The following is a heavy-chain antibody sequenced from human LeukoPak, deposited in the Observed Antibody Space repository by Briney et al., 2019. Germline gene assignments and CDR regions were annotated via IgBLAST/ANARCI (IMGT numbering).Heavy chain of an antibody. CDR1: GYIFNNYG. J-gene: IGHJ4*02. V-gene: IGHV1-18*01. D-gene: IGHD1-26*01. CDR2: ISAFNGNT. CDR3: ARDRVKWELVPFDY. Sequence: GASVKVSCKASGYIFNNYGISWVRQAPGQGLEWMGWISAFNGNTHYAQNVQGRVTMTTDTSTSTAYMELRSLRSDDTAVYYCARDRVKWELVPFDYWGQGTLVTVSS.